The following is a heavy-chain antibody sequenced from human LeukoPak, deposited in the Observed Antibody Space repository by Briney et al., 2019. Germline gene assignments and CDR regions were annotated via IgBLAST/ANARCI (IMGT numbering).Heavy chain of an antibody. Sequence: GASVKVSCKASGYTFTSYYMHWVRQAPGQGLEWMGIINPSGGSTSYAQKFQGRVTMTRDTSTSTVYMELSSLRSEDTAVYYCARAEGTHYYDSSGYPGAFDIWGQGTMVTVSS. CDR1: GYTFTSYY. V-gene: IGHV1-46*01. CDR2: INPSGGST. D-gene: IGHD3-22*01. CDR3: ARAEGTHYYDSSGYPGAFDI. J-gene: IGHJ3*02.